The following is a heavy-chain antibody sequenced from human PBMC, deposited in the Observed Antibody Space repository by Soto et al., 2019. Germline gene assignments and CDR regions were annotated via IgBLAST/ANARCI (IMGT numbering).Heavy chain of an antibody. CDR1: GFTVSSSN. CDR3: ARESSNGNSYFDY. Sequence: EVQLVESGGGLVQPGGSLRLSCAASGFTVSSSNMRWVRQAPGKGLEWVSLIYSGGSTYYADSVKGRFTISRDNSKNTLFLKMNNVRADDTAMYYGARESSNGNSYFDYWCRGTLLGVSS. D-gene: IGHD1-7*01. CDR2: IYSGGST. V-gene: IGHV3-66*01. J-gene: IGHJ4*02.